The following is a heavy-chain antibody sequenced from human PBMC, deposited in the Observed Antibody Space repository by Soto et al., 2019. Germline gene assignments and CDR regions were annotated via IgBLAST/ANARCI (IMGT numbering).Heavy chain of an antibody. D-gene: IGHD1-26*01. J-gene: IGHJ4*02. CDR3: AKGAGWEPQYYFDY. CDR1: GYTFTSYG. V-gene: IGHV1-18*01. CDR2: INPYNGNT. Sequence: QVQMVQSGDEVKKPGASVKVSCKASGYTFTSYGIIWVRQAAGQGLEWMGWINPYNGNTKYAQNLQGRVTMTTDTSTSTAYMELRSLRSDDTAVYYCAKGAGWEPQYYFDYWGQGTLVTVSS.